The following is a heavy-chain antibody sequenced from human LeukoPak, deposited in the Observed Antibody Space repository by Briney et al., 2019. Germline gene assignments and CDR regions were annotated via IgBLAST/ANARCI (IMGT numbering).Heavy chain of an antibody. Sequence: GGSLRLSCAASGFTFNIYAMSWVRQAPGKGLEWVSSINDSGDVINYADSVKGRFTIARDDSKNTVYLEMKSLTAEDTALYYCARGGWPFDFWGQGTLVTVSS. D-gene: IGHD3-10*01. CDR1: GFTFNIYA. V-gene: IGHV3-23*01. CDR2: INDSGDVI. CDR3: ARGGWPFDF. J-gene: IGHJ4*02.